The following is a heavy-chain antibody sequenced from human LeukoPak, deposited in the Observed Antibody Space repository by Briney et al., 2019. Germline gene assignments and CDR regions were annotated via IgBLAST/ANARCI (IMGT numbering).Heavy chain of an antibody. CDR2: IKQDGSEK. CDR3: ARVWAYHYDSSGYYHGY. Sequence: GGSLRLSCAASGFTFSSYWMSWVRQAPGKGLEWVANIKQDGSEKYYVDSVKGRFTISRDNAKNSLYLQMNSLRAEDTAVYYCARVWAYHYDSSGYYHGYWGQGTLVTVSS. D-gene: IGHD3-22*01. CDR1: GFTFSSYW. V-gene: IGHV3-7*01. J-gene: IGHJ4*02.